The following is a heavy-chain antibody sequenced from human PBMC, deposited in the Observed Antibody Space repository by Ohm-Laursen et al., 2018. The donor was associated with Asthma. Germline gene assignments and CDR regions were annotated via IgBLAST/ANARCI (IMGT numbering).Heavy chain of an antibody. CDR3: ASTGMTTSYYGMDV. V-gene: IGHV4-30-4*02. CDR1: GGSISSGESY. Sequence: SETLSLTCTVSGGSISSGESYWTWIRQPPGKGLEWIAYMHYSGTTYYSPSLKSRVTISVDTSKNQFSLKLSSVTAADTAVYYCASTGMTTSYYGMDVWGQGTTVTVSS. D-gene: IGHD4-17*01. J-gene: IGHJ6*02. CDR2: MHYSGTT.